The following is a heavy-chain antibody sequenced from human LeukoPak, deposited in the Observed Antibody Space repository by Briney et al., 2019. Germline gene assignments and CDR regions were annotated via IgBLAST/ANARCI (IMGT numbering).Heavy chain of an antibody. J-gene: IGHJ4*02. D-gene: IGHD4-17*01. CDR1: GYTFTSYG. CDR2: ISAYNGNT. V-gene: IGHV1-18*01. CDR3: ARGQTGSDYGDPDPLGY. Sequence: ASVKVSCKTFGYTFTSYGITWVRQAPGQGLERIGWISAYNGNTNYAQKFQGRVTMTTDASTSTADMELRSLRSDDTAMYYCARGQTGSDYGDPDPLGYWGQGTLVTVSS.